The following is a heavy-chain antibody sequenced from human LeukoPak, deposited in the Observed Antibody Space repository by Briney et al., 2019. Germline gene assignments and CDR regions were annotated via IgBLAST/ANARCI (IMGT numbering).Heavy chain of an antibody. Sequence: SETLSLTCTVSGGSISSRSHYWGWIRQPPGKGLEWIGSIHYSGRTYYNPSLKSRVTISEDTSSYQFSLKLSSVTAADTAVYYCARDLGSSWYWGYRGQGTLVTVSS. D-gene: IGHD6-13*01. V-gene: IGHV4-39*07. CDR3: ARDLGSSWYWGY. CDR2: IHYSGRT. CDR1: GGSISSRSHY. J-gene: IGHJ4*02.